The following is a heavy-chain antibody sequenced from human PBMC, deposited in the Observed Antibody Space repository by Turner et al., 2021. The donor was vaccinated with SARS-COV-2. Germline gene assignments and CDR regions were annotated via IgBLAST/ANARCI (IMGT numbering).Heavy chain of an antibody. J-gene: IGHJ4*02. Sequence: EVQLVESGGGLVKPGGSLKLSCAASGFTFSSYAMSWVRQPPGKGLEWVSGIHVSGDTSYYADSVRGRFTISRDNSKNTLYLQMNSLRAEDTAVYYCAKDHEATRGHFDYWGQGTLITVSS. CDR1: GFTFSSYA. CDR2: IHVSGDTS. V-gene: IGHV3-23*04. D-gene: IGHD5-12*01. CDR3: AKDHEATRGHFDY.